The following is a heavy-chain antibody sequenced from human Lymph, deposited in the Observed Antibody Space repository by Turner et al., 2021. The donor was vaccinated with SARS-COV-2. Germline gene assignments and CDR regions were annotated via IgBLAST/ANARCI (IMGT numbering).Heavy chain of an antibody. CDR3: ARREWGGSLGHIDY. D-gene: IGHD3-3*01. V-gene: IGHV5-51*01. CDR2: IDPGDADT. J-gene: IGHJ4*02. Sequence: EFRLVQSGATVKKPGESLKISPKVSVYTFTSYCIGWVRQRPGRGLEWMGIIDPGDADTRYSPSFQGQVTISADKSISTAYLQWSSLKASDTAMYYCARREWGGSLGHIDYWGQGTLVTVSS. CDR1: VYTFTSYC.